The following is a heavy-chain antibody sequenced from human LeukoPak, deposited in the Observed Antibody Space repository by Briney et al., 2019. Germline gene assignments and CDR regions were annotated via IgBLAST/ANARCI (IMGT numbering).Heavy chain of an antibody. CDR1: GFTISIYA. D-gene: IGHD6-6*01. V-gene: IGHV3-64D*09. Sequence: GGSLRLSCSPSGFTISIYAMHWVRQAPGEGLEYVSGISRKGVSTYYADSVKGRFTISRDNSKDTMFLQMSSLRAEDTAVYYCVKGGQYSSSSHFDYWGQGTLVTVSS. CDR2: ISRKGVST. J-gene: IGHJ4*02. CDR3: VKGGQYSSSSHFDY.